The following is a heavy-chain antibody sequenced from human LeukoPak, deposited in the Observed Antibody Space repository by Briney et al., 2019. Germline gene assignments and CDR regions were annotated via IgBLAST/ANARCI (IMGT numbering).Heavy chain of an antibody. V-gene: IGHV1-18*01. CDR1: GYTLTSYG. J-gene: IGHJ4*02. D-gene: IGHD6-13*01. CDR3: ARVSSSWSYKYYFDY. CDR2: ISAYNGNT. Sequence: ASVKVSCKASGYTLTSYGISWVRQAPGQWLEWMGWISAYNGNTHYAQKLQGRVTMTTDTSKSTAYMELRSLRSDDTAVYYCARVSSSWSYKYYFDYWGQGTLVTVSS.